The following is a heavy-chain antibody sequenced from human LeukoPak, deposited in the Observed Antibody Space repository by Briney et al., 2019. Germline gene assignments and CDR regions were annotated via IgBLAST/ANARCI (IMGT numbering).Heavy chain of an antibody. V-gene: IGHV4-59*01. D-gene: IGHD5-24*01. CDR2: IYYSGST. CDR3: AREEMATIRPYWYFDL. J-gene: IGHJ2*01. Sequence: SETLSLTCTVSGGSISSYYWSWIRQPPGKGLEWIGYIYYSGSTNYNPSLKSRVTISVDTSKNQFSLKLSSVTAADTAVYYCAREEMATIRPYWYFDLWGRGTLVTVSS. CDR1: GGSISSYY.